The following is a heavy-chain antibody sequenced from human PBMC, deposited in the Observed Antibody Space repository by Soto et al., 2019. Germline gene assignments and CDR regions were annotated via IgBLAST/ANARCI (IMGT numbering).Heavy chain of an antibody. CDR1: GYTFTSYA. CDR3: ARDRLRTIFGVVNDGMDV. V-gene: IGHV1-3*01. Sequence: EASVKVSCKASGYTFTSYAMHWVRQAPGQRLEWMGWINAGNGNTKYSQKFQGRVTITRDTSASTAYMELSSLRSEDTAVYYCARDRLRTIFGVVNDGMDVWGQGTTVTVSS. CDR2: INAGNGNT. J-gene: IGHJ6*02. D-gene: IGHD3-3*01.